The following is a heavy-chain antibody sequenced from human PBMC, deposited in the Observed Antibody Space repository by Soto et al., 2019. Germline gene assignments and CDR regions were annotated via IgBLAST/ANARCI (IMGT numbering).Heavy chain of an antibody. Sequence: QVQLVQSGAEVKRPGSSVKVSCMASGGTFGTYGVSWVRQAPGQGREGIGGIIPLLGTTNYVQTLRGRVTISPAEAMTTAYMEMSGLRSDDTALYFCAREADRRWLHLFEYWGQGSRVTAPS. V-gene: IGHV1-69*01. CDR3: AREADRRWLHLFEY. D-gene: IGHD5-12*01. CDR1: GGTFGTYG. CDR2: IIPLLGTT. J-gene: IGHJ4*02.